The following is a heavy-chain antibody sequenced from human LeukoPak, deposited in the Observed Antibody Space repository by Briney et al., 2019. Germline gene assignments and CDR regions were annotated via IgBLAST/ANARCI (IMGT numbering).Heavy chain of an antibody. D-gene: IGHD5-12*01. Sequence: GGSLRLSCAASGFTFSSYAMHWVRQAPGKGLEWVAVISYDGSNKYYADSVKGRFTISRDNSKNTLYLQMNSLRAEDTAVYYCARDASGATTFGYWGQGTLVTVSS. CDR2: ISYDGSNK. V-gene: IGHV3-30*04. CDR1: GFTFSSYA. CDR3: ARDASGATTFGY. J-gene: IGHJ4*02.